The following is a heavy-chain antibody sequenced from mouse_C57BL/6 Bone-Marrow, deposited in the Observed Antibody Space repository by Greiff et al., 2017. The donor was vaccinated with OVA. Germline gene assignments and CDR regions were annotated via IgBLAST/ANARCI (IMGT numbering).Heavy chain of an antibody. V-gene: IGHV7-1*01. CDR3: ARDPGYFDV. CDR2: SSNTDNDSNT. Sequence: EVMLVESGGGLVQSGRSLRLSCATSGFTFSDFYMAWVRQAPGKGLEWIAASSNTDNDSNTAYSATVKGRFNVARDTSQSILYRQMNDLRAEDTAIYYCARDPGYFDVWGTGTTVTVSS. CDR1: GFTFSDFY. J-gene: IGHJ1*03.